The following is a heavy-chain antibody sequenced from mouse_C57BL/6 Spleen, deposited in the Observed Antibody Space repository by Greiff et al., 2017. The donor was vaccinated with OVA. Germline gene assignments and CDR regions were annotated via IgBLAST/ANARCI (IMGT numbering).Heavy chain of an antibody. D-gene: IGHD1-1*01. J-gene: IGHJ2*01. CDR3: ARHPLHYGSSYVDY. CDR2: ISSGGSYT. V-gene: IGHV5-6*02. Sequence: DVMLVESGGDLVKPGGSLKLSCAASGFTFSSYGMSWVRQTPDKRLEWVATISSGGSYTYYPDSVKGRFTISRDKAKNTLYLQMSSLKSEDTAMYYCARHPLHYGSSYVDYWGQGTTLTVSS. CDR1: GFTFSSYG.